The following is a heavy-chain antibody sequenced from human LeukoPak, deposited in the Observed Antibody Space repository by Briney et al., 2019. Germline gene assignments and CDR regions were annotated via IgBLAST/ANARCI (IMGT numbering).Heavy chain of an antibody. CDR1: GFTFSSYG. CDR2: ISYDGSKK. CDR3: AKGIAVAGPVDY. Sequence: GGSLRLSCAASGFTFSSYGMHWVRQAPGKGLEWVAVISYDGSKKYYADSVKGRFTISRDNSKNTLYLQMNSLRAEDTAVYYCAKGIAVAGPVDYWGQGTLVTVSS. V-gene: IGHV3-30*18. D-gene: IGHD6-19*01. J-gene: IGHJ4*02.